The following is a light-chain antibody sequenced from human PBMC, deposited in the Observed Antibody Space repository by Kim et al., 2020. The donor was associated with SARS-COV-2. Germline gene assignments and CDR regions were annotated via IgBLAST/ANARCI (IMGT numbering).Light chain of an antibody. Sequence: SELTQPPSMSGTTGQRVTISCSGSSSNIGRNAVNWYQQLPGAAPKLLIYASDQRPSGVPDRFSGSKSGSSASLAISGLQSDDEADYYCSVWDGSLQDVLFGGGTQLTVL. CDR3: SVWDGSLQDVL. V-gene: IGLV1-44*01. J-gene: IGLJ2*01. CDR1: SSNIGRNA. CDR2: ASD.